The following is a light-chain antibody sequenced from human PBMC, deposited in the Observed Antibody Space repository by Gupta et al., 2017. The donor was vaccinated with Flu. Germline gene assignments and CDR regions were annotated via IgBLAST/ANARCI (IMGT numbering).Light chain of an antibody. J-gene: IGKJ3*01. CDR2: DAS. CDR1: QSVSSY. V-gene: IGKV3-11*01. Sequence: ILSLSPGERATLSCRASQSVSSYLAWYQQKPGQAPRLLIYDASNRATGIPARFSGSGSGTDFTLTISSLEPEDFAIYYCQQRYNWPPLFTFGPGTTVDIK. CDR3: QQRYNWPPLFT.